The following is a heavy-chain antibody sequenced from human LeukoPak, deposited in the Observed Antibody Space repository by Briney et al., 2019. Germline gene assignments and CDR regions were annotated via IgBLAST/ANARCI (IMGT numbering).Heavy chain of an antibody. V-gene: IGHV3-11*01. CDR2: ISSSGSTI. CDR1: GGSISSGGYY. D-gene: IGHD6-13*01. CDR3: ARDGAAGTPIGY. J-gene: IGHJ4*02. Sequence: LSLTCTVSGGSISSGGYYWSWIRQAPGKGLEWVSYISSSGSTIYYADSVKGRFTISRDNAKNSLYLQMNSLRAEDTAVYYCARDGAAGTPIGYWGQGTLVTVSS.